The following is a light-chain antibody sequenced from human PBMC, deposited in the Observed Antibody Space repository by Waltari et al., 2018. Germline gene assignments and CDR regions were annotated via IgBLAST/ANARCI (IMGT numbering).Light chain of an antibody. CDR1: ALPKQY. CDR3: QSADSSGTYVV. CDR2: KDS. V-gene: IGLV3-25*03. Sequence: SYELTQPPSVSVSPGQTARIPCSGDALPKQYAYWYQQKSGQAPGLVIYKDSERPSGIPERFSGSSSGTTVTLTISGVQAEDEADYYCQSADSSGTYVVFGGGTKLTVL. J-gene: IGLJ2*01.